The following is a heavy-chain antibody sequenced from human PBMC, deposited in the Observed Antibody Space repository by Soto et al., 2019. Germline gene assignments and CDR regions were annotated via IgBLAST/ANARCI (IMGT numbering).Heavy chain of an antibody. J-gene: IGHJ6*02. D-gene: IGHD2-21*02. Sequence: SETLSLTCTVSGGSDSSGDYYWSWIRQPPGKGLEWIGYIYYSGSTYYNPSLKSRVTISVDTSKNQFSLKLSSVTAADTAVYYCARVKRETVVLTAKYYYSYVMDVWGQGTTVTVSS. V-gene: IGHV4-30-4*01. CDR3: ARVKRETVVLTAKYYYSYVMDV. CDR1: GGSDSSGDYY. CDR2: IYYSGST.